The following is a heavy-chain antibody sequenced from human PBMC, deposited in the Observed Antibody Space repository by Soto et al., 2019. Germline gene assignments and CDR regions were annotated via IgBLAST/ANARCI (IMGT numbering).Heavy chain of an antibody. CDR2: IIPILGIA. CDR1: GGTFSSYT. Sequence: QVQLVQSGAEVKKPGSSVKVSCKASGGTFSSYTISWVRQAPGQGLEWMGRIIPILGIANYAQKFQGRVTITVDKSTSTAYMELSSLRAEDRAGYYCARDRGPLDYWGQGTLVTVSS. J-gene: IGHJ4*02. V-gene: IGHV1-69*08. CDR3: ARDRGPLDY.